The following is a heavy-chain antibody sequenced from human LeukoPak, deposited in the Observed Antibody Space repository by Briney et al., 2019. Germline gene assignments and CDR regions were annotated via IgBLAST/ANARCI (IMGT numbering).Heavy chain of an antibody. CDR2: IIPISGTA. CDR1: GGTFSSYA. V-gene: IGHV1-69*01. D-gene: IGHD3-3*01. J-gene: IGHJ5*02. Sequence: SVKVSCKASGGTFSSYAISWVRQAPGQGLEWMGGIIPISGTANYAQKFQGRVTITADESTSTAYMELSSLRSEDTAEYYCARFWSGHRFDPWGQGTLVTVSS. CDR3: ARFWSGHRFDP.